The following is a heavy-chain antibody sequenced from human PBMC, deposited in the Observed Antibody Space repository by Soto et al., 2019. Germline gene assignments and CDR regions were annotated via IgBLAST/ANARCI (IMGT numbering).Heavy chain of an antibody. V-gene: IGHV3-15*01. D-gene: IGHD2-2*01. J-gene: IGHJ6*03. CDR3: TTDSPDIGVVPAATKPIYYCYYYIDV. Sequence: EVQLVESGGGLVKPGGSLRLSCAASGFTFSNAWMSWVRQAPGKGLEWVGRIKSKTDGGTTDYAAPVKGRFTISRDDSNNTLYLQMNSLKTEDTAVYYCTTDSPDIGVVPAATKPIYYCYYYIDVWGKGTTVTVSS. CDR2: IKSKTDGGTT. CDR1: GFTFSNAW.